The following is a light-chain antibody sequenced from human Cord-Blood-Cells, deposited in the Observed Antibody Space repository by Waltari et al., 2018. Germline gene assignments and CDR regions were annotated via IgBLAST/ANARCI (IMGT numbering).Light chain of an antibody. CDR1: SSDVGSYNR. Sequence: QSALTQPPSVSGSPGQSVTISCTGTSSDVGSYNRVSWYQQPPGTAPKLMIYEVSKRPPGVPDPFSGSKSGNTASLTISGLQAEDEADYYCSSYTSSSTFPYVFGTGTKVTVL. CDR2: EVS. V-gene: IGLV2-18*02. CDR3: SSYTSSSTFPYV. J-gene: IGLJ1*01.